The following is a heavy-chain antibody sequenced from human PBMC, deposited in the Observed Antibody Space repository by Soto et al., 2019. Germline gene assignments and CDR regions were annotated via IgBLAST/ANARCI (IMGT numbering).Heavy chain of an antibody. D-gene: IGHD3-3*01. CDR3: ARDVGLQHDTGYYDFWSGKNNWFDP. Sequence: PSDTLSLTCTVSGGSISGHYWSWIRQPPGKGLQYIGYISYSGSTNYNPSLKSRVTISVDTSNNQFSLRLSSVTAADTAVYYCARDVGLQHDTGYYDFWSGKNNWFDPWGQGTLVTVSS. CDR2: ISYSGST. J-gene: IGHJ5*02. CDR1: GGSISGHY. V-gene: IGHV4-59*11.